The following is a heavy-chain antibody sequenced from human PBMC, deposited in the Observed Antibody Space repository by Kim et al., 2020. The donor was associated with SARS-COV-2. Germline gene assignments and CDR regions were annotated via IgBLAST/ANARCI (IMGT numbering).Heavy chain of an antibody. CDR1: GGSISSSSYY. CDR2: IYYSGST. D-gene: IGHD1-1*01. J-gene: IGHJ6*02. CDR3: ARHAGWPKRLDYYYGMDV. Sequence: SETLSLTCTVSGGSISSSSYYWGWIRQPPGKGLEWIGSIYYSGSTYYNPSLKSRVTISVDTSKNQFSLKLSSVTAADTAVYYCARHAGWPKRLDYYYGMDVWGQGTTVTVSS. V-gene: IGHV4-39*01.